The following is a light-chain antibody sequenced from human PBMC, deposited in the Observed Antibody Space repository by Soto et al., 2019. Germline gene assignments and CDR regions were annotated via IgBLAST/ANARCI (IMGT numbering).Light chain of an antibody. V-gene: IGLV1-44*01. CDR3: AAWDDSLNGLYV. CDR1: SSNIGSNT. CDR2: SNN. J-gene: IGLJ1*01. Sequence: QAVLTQPPSASGTPGQRVTISCSGSSSNIGSNTVNWYQQLPGTAPELLIYSNNQRPSGVPDRFSGSKSGTSASLAISGLQSEDEADYYCAAWDDSLNGLYVFGTGTKVTVL.